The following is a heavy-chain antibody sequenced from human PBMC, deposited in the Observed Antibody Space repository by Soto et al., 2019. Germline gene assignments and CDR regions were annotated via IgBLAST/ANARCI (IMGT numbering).Heavy chain of an antibody. V-gene: IGHV4-4*02. CDR3: ARQSGFYKDY. Sequence: QVQLQESGPGLVKPSGTLSLTCAVSGGSIISSDWWRWDRQPPGKGLEWIAEIYHSGITNYNPSLKSRVIISIDKSKTQFSLELSSVTAADTAVYYCARQSGFYKDYWGQGTLVTVSP. CDR1: GGSIISSDW. D-gene: IGHD5-12*01. CDR2: IYHSGIT. J-gene: IGHJ4*02.